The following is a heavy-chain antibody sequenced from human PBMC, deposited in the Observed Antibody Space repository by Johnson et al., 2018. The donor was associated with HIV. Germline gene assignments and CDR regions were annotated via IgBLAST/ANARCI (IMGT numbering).Heavy chain of an antibody. CDR2: ISYDGSNK. V-gene: IGHV3-30*04. J-gene: IGHJ3*02. Sequence: QVQLVESGGGVVQPGRSLRLSCAASGFTFSSYAMHWVRQAPGKGLEWVAVISYDGSNKYYADSVKGRFTISRDNYKNTLYLQMNSLRAEDTAVYYCARELPSYDILTGPGAFDIWGQGTMVTVSS. CDR3: ARELPSYDILTGPGAFDI. D-gene: IGHD3-9*01. CDR1: GFTFSSYA.